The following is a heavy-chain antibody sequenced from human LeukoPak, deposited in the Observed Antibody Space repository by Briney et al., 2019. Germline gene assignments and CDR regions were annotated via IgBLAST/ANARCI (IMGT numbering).Heavy chain of an antibody. V-gene: IGHV3-49*03. D-gene: IGHD3-22*01. CDR1: GFTFGDYA. CDR2: IRSKAYGGTS. J-gene: IGHJ5*02. Sequence: PGGSLRLSCTASGFTFGDYAMSWFRQAPGKGLGLVGFIRSKAYGGTSEYAASVKGRFTISRDDSKSIACLQMNSLKTEDTAVYYCTRDTYYYDSSGYYFPWGQGTLVTVSS. CDR3: TRDTYYYDSSGYYFP.